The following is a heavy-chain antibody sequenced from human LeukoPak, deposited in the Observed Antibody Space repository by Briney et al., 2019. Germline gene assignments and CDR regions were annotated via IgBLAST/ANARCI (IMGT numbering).Heavy chain of an antibody. J-gene: IGHJ4*02. Sequence: GGSLRLSCAASGFTFSTYAMSWVRQAPGKGLEWVSSISGSAANTYYADSVKGRFTISRDKSKNTLYLQMNSLRAEDTAVYYCAKDALYYGSGSYYNYFDYWGQGTLVTVSS. D-gene: IGHD3-10*01. V-gene: IGHV3-23*01. CDR3: AKDALYYGSGSYYNYFDY. CDR1: GFTFSTYA. CDR2: ISGSAANT.